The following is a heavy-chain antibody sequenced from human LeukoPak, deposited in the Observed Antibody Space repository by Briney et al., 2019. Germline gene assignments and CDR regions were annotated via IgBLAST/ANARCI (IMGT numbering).Heavy chain of an antibody. D-gene: IGHD1-26*01. V-gene: IGHV3-23*01. Sequence: PGGSLRLSCAVSGFTFSNYGIFWVRQAPGQGLAWVSAHSSVTGKTYYTDSVKGRFTISRDNSRNMAYLQMNSLRVDDTAVYYCATPAYRDRGGFEFWGQGTLVTVSS. J-gene: IGHJ4*02. CDR1: GFTFSNYG. CDR2: HSSVTGKT. CDR3: ATPAYRDRGGFEF.